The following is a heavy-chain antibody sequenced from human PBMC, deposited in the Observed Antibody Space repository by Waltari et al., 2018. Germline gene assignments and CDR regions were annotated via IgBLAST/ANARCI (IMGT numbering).Heavy chain of an antibody. D-gene: IGHD5-12*01. CDR3: ARVIRYSGYDYYFDY. CDR2: MNPNRGNT. CDR1: GYTFTSYD. V-gene: IGHV1-8*03. Sequence: QVQLVQSGAEVKKPGASVKVSCKASGYTFTSYDINWVRQATGQGLEWMGWMNPNRGNTGYAQKFQGRVTITRNTAISTAYMELSSLRSEDTAVYYCARVIRYSGYDYYFDYWGQGTLVTVSS. J-gene: IGHJ4*02.